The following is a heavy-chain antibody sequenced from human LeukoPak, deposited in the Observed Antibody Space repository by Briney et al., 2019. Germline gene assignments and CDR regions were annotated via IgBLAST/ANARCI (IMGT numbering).Heavy chain of an antibody. CDR2: ISSSSSYI. D-gene: IGHD6-19*01. CDR1: GFTFSSYS. J-gene: IGHJ4*02. CDR3: ARDRIAVAGTFVY. V-gene: IGHV3-21*01. Sequence: PGGSLRLSCAASGFTFSSYSMNWVRQAPGKGLEWVSSISSSSSYIYYADSVKGRFTISRDNAKNSLYLQMNSLRAEDTAVYYCARDRIAVAGTFVYWGQGTLVTVSS.